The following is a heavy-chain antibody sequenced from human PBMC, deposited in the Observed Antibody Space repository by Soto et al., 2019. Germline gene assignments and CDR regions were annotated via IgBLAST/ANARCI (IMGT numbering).Heavy chain of an antibody. V-gene: IGHV3-48*02. D-gene: IGHD6-13*01. J-gene: IGHJ4*02. CDR1: GFTFSTYA. CDR3: AREGAYSISWSRESDY. Sequence: EVQLVESGGGLAQPGGSLRLSCAVSGFTFSTYAMNWVRQAPGKGLEWVSYISSSGSPIYYADSVKGRFTISRDNAKNTLSLEMNSLRDEDTAVYFCAREGAYSISWSRESDYWSQGTLLTVSS. CDR2: ISSSGSPI.